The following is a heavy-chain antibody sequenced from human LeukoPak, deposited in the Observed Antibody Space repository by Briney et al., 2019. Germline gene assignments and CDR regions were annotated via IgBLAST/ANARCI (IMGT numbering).Heavy chain of an antibody. CDR3: ATGLGVVMGYYYYGMDV. CDR2: FDPEDGET. D-gene: IGHD3-3*01. Sequence: ASVKVSCKVSGYTLTELSMHWVRQAPGKGLEWMGGFDPEDGETIYAQKFQGRVTMTEDTSTDTAYMELSSLRSEDTAVYYCATGLGVVMGYYYYGMDVWGQGTTVTVSS. V-gene: IGHV1-24*01. J-gene: IGHJ6*02. CDR1: GYTLTELS.